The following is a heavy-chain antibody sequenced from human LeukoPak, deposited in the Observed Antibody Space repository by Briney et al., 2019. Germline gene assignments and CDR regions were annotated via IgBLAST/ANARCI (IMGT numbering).Heavy chain of an antibody. CDR3: ARGTYYYDSSGYFDYFDY. J-gene: IGHJ4*02. V-gene: IGHV5-51*01. D-gene: IGHD3-22*01. CDR2: IYPGDSDT. CDR1: GYSFTSYW. Sequence: GESLKISCKGSGYSFTSYWIGWVRQMPGKGLEWMGIIYPGDSDTRYSPSFQGQVTISADKSISTAYLQWSSLKASDTAMYYRARGTYYYDSSGYFDYFDYWGQGTLVTVSS.